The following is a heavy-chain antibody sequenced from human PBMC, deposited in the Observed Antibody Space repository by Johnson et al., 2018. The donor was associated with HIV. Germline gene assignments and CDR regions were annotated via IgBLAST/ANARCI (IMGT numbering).Heavy chain of an antibody. Sequence: QVQLVESGGGVVQPARSLRLSCAASGFTFSSYSMHWVRQAPGKGLEWVAGISYDGSNKYYADSVKGRFTISRDNSKNTLYLQMNSLRAEDTAVYYCAREAHYYDSSCLKRGAFDIWGQGTMVTVSS. V-gene: IGHV3-30-3*01. D-gene: IGHD3-22*01. CDR1: GFTFSSYS. CDR3: AREAHYYDSSCLKRGAFDI. J-gene: IGHJ3*02. CDR2: ISYDGSNK.